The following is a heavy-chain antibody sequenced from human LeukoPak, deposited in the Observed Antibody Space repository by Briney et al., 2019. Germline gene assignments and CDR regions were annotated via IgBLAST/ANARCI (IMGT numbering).Heavy chain of an antibody. Sequence: ASVKVSCKASGYSFTAYGISWVRQAPGQGLEWVGWINSYNGNTNYAQRFLGRVTMTTETSTSTAYMELTSLRSDDTAVYFCTRSYDLTTFSNKRSDYWGQGTLVTVSS. D-gene: IGHD3-3*01. CDR2: INSYNGNT. CDR1: GYSFTAYG. CDR3: TRSYDLTTFSNKRSDY. V-gene: IGHV1-18*01. J-gene: IGHJ4*02.